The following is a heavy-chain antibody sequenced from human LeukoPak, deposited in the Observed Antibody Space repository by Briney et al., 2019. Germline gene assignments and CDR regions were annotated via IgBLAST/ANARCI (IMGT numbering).Heavy chain of an antibody. CDR3: ARVRRFFGPIEHSPARDYYMDV. CDR1: GGSFSGYY. Sequence: PSETLSLTCAVYGGSFSGYYWSWIRQPPGKGLEWIGEINHSGSTNYNPSLKSRLTISVDTSMTQFSLKLSSVTAADTAVYYCARVRRFFGPIEHSPARDYYMDVWGKGTTVTVSS. V-gene: IGHV4-34*01. J-gene: IGHJ6*03. D-gene: IGHD3-3*01. CDR2: INHSGST.